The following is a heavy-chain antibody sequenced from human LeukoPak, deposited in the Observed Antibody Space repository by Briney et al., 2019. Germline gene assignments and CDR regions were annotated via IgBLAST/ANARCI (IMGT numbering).Heavy chain of an antibody. CDR3: ARDLGTGYSSSWYRVDY. V-gene: IGHV1-46*01. CDR1: GYTFTSYY. CDR2: INPSGGST. D-gene: IGHD6-13*01. J-gene: IGHJ4*02. Sequence: ASVKVSCKASGYTFTSYYMHWVRQAPGQGLEWMGIINPSGGSTSYAQKFQGRVTMTRDMSTSTVYMELSSLRSEDTAVYYCARDLGTGYSSSWYRVDYWGQGTLVTVSS.